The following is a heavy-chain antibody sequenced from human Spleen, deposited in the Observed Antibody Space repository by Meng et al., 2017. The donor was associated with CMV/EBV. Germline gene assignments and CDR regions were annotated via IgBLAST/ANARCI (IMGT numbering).Heavy chain of an antibody. CDR3: ARDEGPYYYDSSGYRA. Sequence: GTFSSYTISWVRQAPGQGLEWMGRIIPILGIANYVQKFQGRVTITADKSTSTAYMELSSLRSEDTAVYYCARDEGPYYYDSSGYRAWGQGTLVTVSS. D-gene: IGHD3-22*01. V-gene: IGHV1-69*04. CDR1: GTFSSYT. J-gene: IGHJ5*02. CDR2: IIPILGIA.